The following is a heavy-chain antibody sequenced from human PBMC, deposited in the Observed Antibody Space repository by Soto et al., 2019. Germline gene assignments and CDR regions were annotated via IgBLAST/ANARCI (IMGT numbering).Heavy chain of an antibody. V-gene: IGHV4-59*01. CDR1: GGSISSYY. D-gene: IGHD4-17*01. Sequence: PSETLSLTCTVSGGSISSYYWSWIRQPPGKGLEWIGYIYYSGSTNYNPSLKSRVTISVDTSKNQFSLKLSSVTAADTAVYYCASGATVTTGVDYWGQGTLVTVSS. CDR3: ASGATVTTGVDY. J-gene: IGHJ4*02. CDR2: IYYSGST.